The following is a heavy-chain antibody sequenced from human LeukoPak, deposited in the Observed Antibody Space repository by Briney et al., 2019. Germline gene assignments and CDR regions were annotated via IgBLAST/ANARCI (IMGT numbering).Heavy chain of an antibody. J-gene: IGHJ6*03. V-gene: IGHV1-8*03. D-gene: IGHD6-13*01. CDR3: ATTGESSSWIKSYYYYYMDV. CDR2: MNPNSGNT. Sequence: EASVKVSCKASGYTFTSYDINWVRQATGQGLEWMGWMNPNSGNTGYAQKFQGRVTITRNTSISTAYMELSSLRSEDTAVYYCATTGESSSWIKSYYYYYMDVWGKGTAVTVSS. CDR1: GYTFTSYD.